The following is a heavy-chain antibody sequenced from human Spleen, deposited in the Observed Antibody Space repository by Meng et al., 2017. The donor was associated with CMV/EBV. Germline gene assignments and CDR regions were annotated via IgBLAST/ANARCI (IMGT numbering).Heavy chain of an antibody. J-gene: IGHJ5*02. V-gene: IGHV4-39*07. Sequence: SETLSLTCTVSGGSINSRNYYWAWVRQPPGKGLEWIGNIYYTGSTFNNPSLKSRFIISIDTSKNQFSLKVRSMTAADTAVYYCAPYYSGSGTYPSVSWGQGMLVTVSS. D-gene: IGHD3-10*01. CDR2: IYYTGST. CDR1: GGSINSRNYY. CDR3: APYYSGSGTYPSVS.